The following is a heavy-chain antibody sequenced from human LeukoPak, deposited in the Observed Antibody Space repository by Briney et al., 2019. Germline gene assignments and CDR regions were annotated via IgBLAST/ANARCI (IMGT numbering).Heavy chain of an antibody. D-gene: IGHD5-24*01. CDR3: ARDGRDGYNKVFDW. CDR2: ISSSSSYI. J-gene: IGHJ4*02. V-gene: IGHV3-21*01. Sequence: PGGSPRLSCAASGFTFSSYSMNWVRQAPGKGLEWVSSISSSSSYIYYADSVKGRLTISRDNSKNTLYLQMNSLRAEDQDVYFCARDGRDGYNKVFDWWGQGTLVAVSS. CDR1: GFTFSSYS.